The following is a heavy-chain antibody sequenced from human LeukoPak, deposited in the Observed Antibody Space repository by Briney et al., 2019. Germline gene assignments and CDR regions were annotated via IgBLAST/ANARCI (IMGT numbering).Heavy chain of an antibody. CDR1: GYTFTSYG. V-gene: IGHV1-18*01. J-gene: IGHJ4*02. Sequence: ASVKVSCKASGYTFTSYGISWVRQAPGQGLEWMAWISAYNGNTNYAQKLQGRVTMTQDTSTSTAYMELRSLRSDDTAVYYCVRDLGQWPVQGIFFDYWGQGTLVTVSS. D-gene: IGHD6-19*01. CDR3: VRDLGQWPVQGIFFDY. CDR2: ISAYNGNT.